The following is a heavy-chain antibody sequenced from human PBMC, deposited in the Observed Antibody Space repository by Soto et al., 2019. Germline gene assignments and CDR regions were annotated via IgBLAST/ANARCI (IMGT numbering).Heavy chain of an antibody. Sequence: EVQLVESGGGLVQPGGSLRLSCAASGFTFSNYEFNWVRQSPGKGLQWVSYISSSGRFIYYADSVKGRFTISRDNAKNSLYLQMNSLRAEDTAVYYCEREEDSLGFCANGVCPLGMDVWGQGTTVSVSS. CDR2: ISSSGRFI. V-gene: IGHV3-48*03. CDR1: GFTFSNYE. D-gene: IGHD2-8*01. CDR3: EREEDSLGFCANGVCPLGMDV. J-gene: IGHJ6*02.